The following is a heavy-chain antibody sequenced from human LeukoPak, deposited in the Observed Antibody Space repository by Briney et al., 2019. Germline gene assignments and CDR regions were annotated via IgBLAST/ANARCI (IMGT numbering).Heavy chain of an antibody. CDR3: AGGYCSSTSCYLGGMDV. D-gene: IGHD2-2*01. J-gene: IGHJ6*02. CDR2: INHSGST. V-gene: IGHV4-34*01. CDR1: GGSFSGYY. Sequence: SETLSLTCAVYGGSFSGYYWSWIRQPPGKGLEWIGEINHSGSTNYNPSLKSRVTISVDTSKNQFSLKLSSVTAADTAVYYCAGGYCSSTSCYLGGMDVWGQGTTVTVSS.